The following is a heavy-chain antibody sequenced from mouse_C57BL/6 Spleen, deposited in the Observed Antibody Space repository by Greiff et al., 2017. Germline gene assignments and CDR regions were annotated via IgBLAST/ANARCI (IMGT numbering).Heavy chain of an antibody. J-gene: IGHJ4*01. CDR3: ARGLYYGSSYDYAMDY. CDR2: IYPGDGDT. V-gene: IGHV1-80*01. Sequence: VQLQQSGAELVKPGASVKISCKASGYAFSSYWMNWVKQRPGKGLEWIGQIYPGDGDTNYNGKFKGKATLTADKSSSTAYMQLSSLTSEDSAVYFCARGLYYGSSYDYAMDYWGQGTSVTVSS. CDR1: GYAFSSYW. D-gene: IGHD1-1*01.